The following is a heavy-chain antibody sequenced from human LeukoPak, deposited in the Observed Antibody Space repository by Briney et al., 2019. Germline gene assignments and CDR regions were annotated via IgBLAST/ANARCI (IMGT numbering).Heavy chain of an antibody. CDR1: GFTFSRYW. J-gene: IGHJ4*02. V-gene: IGHV3-74*01. Sequence: GGSLRLSCAASGFTFSRYWMHWVRQVPGKGLVWVPHVKSDGSSATYGDSVEGRFTISRDNAKNTLFLQMNNLRVEDTAVYYCARGRYYLDSWGQGTLVTVSS. CDR3: ARGRYYLDS. D-gene: IGHD3-10*01. CDR2: VKSDGSSA.